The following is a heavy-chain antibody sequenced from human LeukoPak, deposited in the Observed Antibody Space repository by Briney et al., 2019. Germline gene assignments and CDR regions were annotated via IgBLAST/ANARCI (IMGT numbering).Heavy chain of an antibody. CDR2: IYPGDSGT. Sequence: GESLKISCKGSGYSFTNYWIGWVRQMPGKGLEWMGIIYPGDSGTRYSPSFQGQVTISADKSISTAYLQWSSLKASDTAMYYCARLGCSSTSCYTGPFDYWGQGTLVTVSS. J-gene: IGHJ4*02. CDR1: GYSFTNYW. D-gene: IGHD2-2*02. CDR3: ARLGCSSTSCYTGPFDY. V-gene: IGHV5-51*01.